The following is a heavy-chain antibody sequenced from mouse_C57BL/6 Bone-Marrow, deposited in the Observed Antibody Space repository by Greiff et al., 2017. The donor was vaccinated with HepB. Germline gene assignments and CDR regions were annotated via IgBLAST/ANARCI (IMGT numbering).Heavy chain of an antibody. CDR2: ISNGGGST. V-gene: IGHV5-12*01. CDR3: ARQDLYYGDLGY. D-gene: IGHD2-13*01. CDR1: GFTFSDYY. Sequence: EVKLMESGGGLVQPGGSLKLSCAASGFTFSDYYMYWVRQTPEKRLEWVAYISNGGGSTYYPDTVKGRFTIARDNAKNTLYLQMSRLKSEDTAMYYCARQDLYYGDLGYWGQGTLVT. J-gene: IGHJ3*01.